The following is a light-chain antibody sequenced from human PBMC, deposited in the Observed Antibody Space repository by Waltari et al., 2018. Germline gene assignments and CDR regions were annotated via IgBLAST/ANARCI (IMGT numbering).Light chain of an antibody. J-gene: IGKJ4*01. Sequence: DIQMTQSPSSLSPSVGDRVILTCRASQAISTFLAWFQLKPGKAPKSLMYAASTLQTGVSSNFSGSGSGTDFTLTISSRQPGDCATYYCQQYSTCPPTFGGGTRVEI. CDR1: QAISTF. CDR3: QQYSTCPPT. V-gene: IGKV1-16*02. CDR2: AAS.